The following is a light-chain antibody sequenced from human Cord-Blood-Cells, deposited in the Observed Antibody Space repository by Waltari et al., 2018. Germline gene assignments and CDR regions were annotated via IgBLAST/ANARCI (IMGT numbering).Light chain of an antibody. J-gene: IGLJ1*01. CDR2: EVS. V-gene: IGLV2-14*01. CDR3: SSYTSSSTLV. Sequence: QSALTQPASVSGSPGQSIPISCTGTGSDVGGYNYVSWYQQHPGKAPKLIIYEVSNRPSGVSNRFSGSKSGNTASLTISGLQAEDEADYYCSSYTSSSTLVFGTGTKVTVL. CDR1: GSDVGGYNY.